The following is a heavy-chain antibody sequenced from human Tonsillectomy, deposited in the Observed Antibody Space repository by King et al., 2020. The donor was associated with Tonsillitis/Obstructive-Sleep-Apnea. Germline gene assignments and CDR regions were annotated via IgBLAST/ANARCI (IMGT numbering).Heavy chain of an antibody. V-gene: IGHV3-21*01. CDR1: GFTFSSYS. CDR2: ISSSSSYI. CDR3: ARDPGYSSSWYPYFDY. Sequence: VQLVESGGGLVKPGGSLRLSCAASGFTFSSYSMNRVRQAPGKGLEWVSSISSSSSYIYYADSVKGRFTISRDNAKNSLYLQMNSLRAEDTAVYYCARDPGYSSSWYPYFDYWGQGTLVTVSS. D-gene: IGHD6-13*01. J-gene: IGHJ4*02.